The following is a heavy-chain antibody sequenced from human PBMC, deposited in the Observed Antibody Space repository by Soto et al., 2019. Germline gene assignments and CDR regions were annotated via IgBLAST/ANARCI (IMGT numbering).Heavy chain of an antibody. V-gene: IGHV1-69*13. D-gene: IGHD2-15*01. CDR1: VGTFSSYA. CDR2: IIPIFGTA. J-gene: IGHJ6*02. Sequence: SVKVSCKASVGTFSSYAIRLVRQAPGQGLEWMGGIIPIFGTANYAQKFQGRVTITADESTSTAYMELSSLRSEDTAVYYCARAFVVVVVAACVGGTDVWGQGTTVTV. CDR3: ARAFVVVVVAACVGGTDV.